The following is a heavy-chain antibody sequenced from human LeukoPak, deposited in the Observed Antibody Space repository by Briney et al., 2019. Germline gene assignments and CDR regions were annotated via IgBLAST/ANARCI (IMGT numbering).Heavy chain of an antibody. Sequence: ASVKVSCKASGYTFTSYYMHWVRQAPGQGLEWMGIINPSGGSTSYAQKFQGRVTMTRDMSTSTVYMELSSLRSEDTAVYYCAREVTMIVVVTTPDAFDIWGQGTMVTVSS. J-gene: IGHJ3*02. V-gene: IGHV1-46*01. D-gene: IGHD3-22*01. CDR2: INPSGGST. CDR1: GYTFTSYY. CDR3: AREVTMIVVVTTPDAFDI.